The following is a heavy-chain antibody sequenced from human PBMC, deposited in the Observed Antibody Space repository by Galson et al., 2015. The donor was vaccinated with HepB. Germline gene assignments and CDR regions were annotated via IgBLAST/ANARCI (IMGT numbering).Heavy chain of an antibody. D-gene: IGHD1-20*01. V-gene: IGHV1-69*04. Sequence: SVKVSCKASGGTFSSYAISWVRQAPGQGLEWMGRIIPILGIANYAQKFQGRVTITADKSTSTAYMELSSLRSEDTAVYYCEVGVTGTTSLDYWGQGTLVTVSS. CDR3: EVGVTGTTSLDY. CDR1: GGTFSSYA. J-gene: IGHJ4*02. CDR2: IIPILGIA.